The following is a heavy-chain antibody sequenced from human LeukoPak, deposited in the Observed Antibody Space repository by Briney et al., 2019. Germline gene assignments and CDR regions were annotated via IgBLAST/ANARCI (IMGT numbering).Heavy chain of an antibody. CDR3: ARDPYSGSYGDYYYYYMDV. Sequence: GGSLRLSCATSGFTFNNYNMNWVRQAPGRALEWVSSITSSGTYIFYADSVKGRFTISRDNAKSSLYLQMNSLRAEDTAVYYCARDPYSGSYGDYYYYYMDVWGKGTTVTISS. CDR2: ITSSGTYI. D-gene: IGHD1-26*01. J-gene: IGHJ6*03. V-gene: IGHV3-21*01. CDR1: GFTFNNYN.